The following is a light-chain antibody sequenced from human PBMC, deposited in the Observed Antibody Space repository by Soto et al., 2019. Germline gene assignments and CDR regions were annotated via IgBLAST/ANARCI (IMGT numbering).Light chain of an antibody. J-gene: IGLJ1*01. CDR3: CSYAGRTTPYV. CDR1: SSDVGSYNL. CDR2: EVS. V-gene: IGLV2-23*02. Sequence: QSALTQPASVSGSPGQSITISCTGTSSDVGSYNLVSWYQHHPGKAPKLMIYEVSERPSGVSNRFSGSKSGTTASLTISGLQAEDEADYYCCSYAGRTTPYVFGTGTKLTVL.